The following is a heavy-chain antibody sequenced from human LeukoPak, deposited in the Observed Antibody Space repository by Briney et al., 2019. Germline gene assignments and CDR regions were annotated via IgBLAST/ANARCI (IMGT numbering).Heavy chain of an antibody. V-gene: IGHV4-39*07. CDR3: ARERGKEYSSGWYKTNFFDT. CDR1: SDFFSSVTDY. D-gene: IGHD6-19*01. J-gene: IGHJ4*02. CDR2: GDYSGGT. Sequence: KPSETLSLTCTVSSDFFSSVTDYWAWIRQPPGKGLEWIASGDYSGGTYYNPSLERRVAISADMSKNQISLKLSSVTAADTALYYCARERGKEYSSGWYKTNFFDTWGQGTRVTVSS.